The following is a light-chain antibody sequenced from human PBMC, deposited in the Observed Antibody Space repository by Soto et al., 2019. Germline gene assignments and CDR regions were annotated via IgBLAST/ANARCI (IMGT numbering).Light chain of an antibody. V-gene: IGKV1-5*01. CDR3: QRYNSNSRT. CDR1: QDIYSW. Sequence: DIQLTQSPSTLSASVGDRVTITCRASQDIYSWVAWYQQKPGKAPKFLIYDASILQSGVPSRFSGSGSGTAFTLNISSLQPEDFATYYCQRYNSNSRTFGQGTTVDFK. CDR2: DAS. J-gene: IGKJ1*01.